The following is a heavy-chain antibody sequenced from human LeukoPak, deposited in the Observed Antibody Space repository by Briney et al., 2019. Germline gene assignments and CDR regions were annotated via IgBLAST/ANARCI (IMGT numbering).Heavy chain of an antibody. CDR2: ISGSGGST. CDR3: AKEKMGANDAFDI. Sequence: GGSLRLSCAASGFTFSSYAMSWVRQAPGKVLEWVSAISGSGGSTYYADSVKGRFTISRDNSKNALYLQMNSLRAEDTAVYYCAKEKMGANDAFDIWGQGTMVTVSS. J-gene: IGHJ3*02. V-gene: IGHV3-23*01. CDR1: GFTFSSYA. D-gene: IGHD1-26*01.